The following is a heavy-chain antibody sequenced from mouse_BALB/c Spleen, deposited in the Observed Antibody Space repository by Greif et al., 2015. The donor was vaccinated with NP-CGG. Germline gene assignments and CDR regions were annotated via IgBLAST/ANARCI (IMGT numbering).Heavy chain of an antibody. V-gene: IGHV2-2*02. D-gene: IGHD3-2*01. CDR3: ARDSSGHYYAMDY. Sequence: QVQLQQPGPGLVQPSQRLSITCTVSGFSLTSYGVHWVRQSPGKGLEWLGVIWSGGSTDYNAAFISRLSISKDNSQSXVFLKMNRRQANDTAIYDCARDSSGHYYAMDYWGQGTSVTVSS. CDR1: GFSLTSYG. J-gene: IGHJ4*01. CDR2: IWSGGST.